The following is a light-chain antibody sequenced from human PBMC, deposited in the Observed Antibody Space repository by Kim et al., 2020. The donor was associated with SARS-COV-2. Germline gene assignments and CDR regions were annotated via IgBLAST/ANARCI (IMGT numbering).Light chain of an antibody. Sequence: ETVLTQSPATLSLSPGERATLSCRASQSVSRYLAWYQQKPGQAPRLLIYDASNRATGIPARFSGSESGTDFTLTISSLEPEDFAVYYCHQRSNWPITFGQGTRLEIK. V-gene: IGKV3-11*01. CDR2: DAS. CDR3: HQRSNWPIT. CDR1: QSVSRY. J-gene: IGKJ5*01.